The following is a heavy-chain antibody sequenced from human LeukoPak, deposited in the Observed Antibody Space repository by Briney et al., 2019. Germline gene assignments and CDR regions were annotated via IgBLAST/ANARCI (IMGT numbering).Heavy chain of an antibody. CDR3: AREIPLIIAETPKDAFDI. D-gene: IGHD6-13*01. V-gene: IGHV1-69*05. J-gene: IGHJ3*02. CDR2: IIPIFGTA. Sequence: ASVKVSCKASGGTFSSYAISWVRQAPGQGLESMGRIIPIFGTANYAQKFQGRVTITTDESTSTAYMELSSLRSEDTAVYYCAREIPLIIAETPKDAFDIWGQGTMVTVSS. CDR1: GGTFSSYA.